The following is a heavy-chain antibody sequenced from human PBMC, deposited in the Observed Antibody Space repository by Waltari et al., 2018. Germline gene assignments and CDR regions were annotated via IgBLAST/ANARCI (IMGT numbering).Heavy chain of an antibody. V-gene: IGHV4-39*01. CDR3: ASGMATMGIDY. J-gene: IGHJ4*02. D-gene: IGHD5-12*01. Sequence: QLQLQESGPGLVKPSETLSLTCTVSGGSISSSSYYWGWIRQPPGKGLEWIGSIYYSGSTYYNPSLKSRVTISVDTSKNQFSLKLSSVTAADTAVYYCASGMATMGIDYWGQGTLVTVSS. CDR1: GGSISSSSYY. CDR2: IYYSGST.